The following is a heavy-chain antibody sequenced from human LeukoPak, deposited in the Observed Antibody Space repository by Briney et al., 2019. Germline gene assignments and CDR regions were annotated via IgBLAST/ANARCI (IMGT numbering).Heavy chain of an antibody. D-gene: IGHD3-9*01. V-gene: IGHV3-30*18. CDR1: GFTFSSYG. CDR3: AKAYACYDILTGYCPFDY. J-gene: IGHJ4*02. Sequence: GGSLRLSCAASGFTFSSYGMHWVRQAPGKGLEWVAVISYDGSNKYYADSVKGRFTISRDNSKNTLYLQMNSLRAGDTAVYYCAKAYACYDILTGYCPFDYWGQGTLVTVSS. CDR2: ISYDGSNK.